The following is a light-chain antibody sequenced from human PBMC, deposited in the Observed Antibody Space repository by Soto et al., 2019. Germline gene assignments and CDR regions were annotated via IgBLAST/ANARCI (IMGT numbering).Light chain of an antibody. CDR2: ADS. Sequence: EIVLTQSPATLSLFPGERATLPCRASQSVSSYLAWYQQKPGQAPRLLIYADSNRATGIPARFSGSGSGTDFTLTISSLEPEDFSVYYCQQRYNWPITVGQGTRLENK. J-gene: IGKJ5*01. V-gene: IGKV3-11*01. CDR3: QQRYNWPIT. CDR1: QSVSSY.